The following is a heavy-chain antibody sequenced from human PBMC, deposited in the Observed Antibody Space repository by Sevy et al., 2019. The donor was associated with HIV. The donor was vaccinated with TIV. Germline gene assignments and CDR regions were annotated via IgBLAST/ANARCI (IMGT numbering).Heavy chain of an antibody. CDR1: GFTLSSYW. Sequence: GGSLRLSCAASGFTLSSYWMHWVRQAPGKGLEWVGRIKSKTDGGTRDFAAPVKGRFAISRDDSKSTFYLQMDSLKTEDTGVYYCTAGVGTSDCDYWGQGILVTVSS. CDR3: TAGVGTSDCDY. CDR2: IKSKTDGGTR. V-gene: IGHV3-15*01. D-gene: IGHD1-26*01. J-gene: IGHJ4*02.